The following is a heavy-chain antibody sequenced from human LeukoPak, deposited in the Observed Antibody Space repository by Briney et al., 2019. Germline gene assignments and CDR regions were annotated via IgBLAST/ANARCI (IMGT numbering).Heavy chain of an antibody. D-gene: IGHD2-2*01. J-gene: IGHJ3*02. CDR1: GFTFSSYG. Sequence: GGSLRLSCAASGFTFSSYGMHWVRQAPDKGLEGVAFIRYDGSNKYYADSVKGRFTISRDNSKNTLYLQMNSLRAEDTAVYYCARKRGYCSSTSCGWSPGPFDIWGQGTMVTVSS. CDR3: ARKRGYCSSTSCGWSPGPFDI. V-gene: IGHV3-30*02. CDR2: IRYDGSNK.